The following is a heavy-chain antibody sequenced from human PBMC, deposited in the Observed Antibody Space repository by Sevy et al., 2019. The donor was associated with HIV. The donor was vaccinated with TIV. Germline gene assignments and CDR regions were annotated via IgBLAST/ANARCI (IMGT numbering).Heavy chain of an antibody. D-gene: IGHD2-2*01. Sequence: GGSLRLSCAASGFSFSSYAMHWVRQAPGKGLEWVAIIWYAGNNKYYADSVKGRFTISRDNSKNTLYLQMNSLRAEDTAVSYCARAGGCSTTSCYLPDYWGQGTLVTVSS. CDR2: IWYAGNNK. V-gene: IGHV3-33*01. CDR3: ARAGGCSTTSCYLPDY. CDR1: GFSFSSYA. J-gene: IGHJ4*02.